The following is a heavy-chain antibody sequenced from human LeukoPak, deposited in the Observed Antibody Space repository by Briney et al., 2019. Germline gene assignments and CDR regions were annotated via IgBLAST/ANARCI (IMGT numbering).Heavy chain of an antibody. CDR3: ARRAGEYSHPYDY. J-gene: IGHJ4*02. CDR2: IYSGGNT. D-gene: IGHD2-15*01. CDR1: GFTVSSNS. Sequence: GGSLRLSCTVSGFTVSSNSWSWVRQAPGKGLEWVSFIYSGGNTRYSDSVTGRFTISRDNSKNTLYLQMNSLRAEDTAIYYCARRAGEYSHPYDYWGQGTLVTVSS. V-gene: IGHV3-53*01.